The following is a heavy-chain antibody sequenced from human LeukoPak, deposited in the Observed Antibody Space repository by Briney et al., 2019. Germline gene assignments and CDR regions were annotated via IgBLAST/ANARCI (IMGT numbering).Heavy chain of an antibody. CDR1: GGSISSYY. Sequence: SETLSLTCTVSGGSISSYYWSWIRQPAGKGLEWIGRIYTSGSTNYNPSLKSRVTMSVDTSKNQFSLKLSSVTAADTAVYYCAGNLKLRFLEWSPSPYYNYGMDVWGQGTTVTVSS. CDR3: AGNLKLRFLEWSPSPYYNYGMDV. CDR2: IYTSGST. D-gene: IGHD3-3*01. J-gene: IGHJ6*02. V-gene: IGHV4-4*07.